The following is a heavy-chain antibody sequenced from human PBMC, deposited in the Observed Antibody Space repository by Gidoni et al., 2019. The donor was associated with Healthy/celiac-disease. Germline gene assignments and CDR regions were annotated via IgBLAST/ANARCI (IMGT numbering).Heavy chain of an antibody. CDR3: ARFKVAGTSRYYYYYYGMDV. J-gene: IGHJ6*02. Sequence: QVQLQQWGAGLLKPSETLSLTCAVYGGSFSGYYWPWIRQPPGKGLDGIGEINHSGSTHSNPSLKSRVTISVDTSKNQFSLKLSSVTAADTAVYYCARFKVAGTSRYYYYYYGMDVWGQGTTVTVSS. D-gene: IGHD6-19*01. V-gene: IGHV4-34*01. CDR2: INHSGST. CDR1: GGSFSGYY.